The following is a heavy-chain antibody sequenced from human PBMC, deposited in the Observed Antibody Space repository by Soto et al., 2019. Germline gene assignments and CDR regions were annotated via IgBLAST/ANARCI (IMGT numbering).Heavy chain of an antibody. D-gene: IGHD2-2*01. CDR3: ARVGGSIVLVPAAGPHWFDP. J-gene: IGHJ5*02. V-gene: IGHV1-69*13. Sequence: SVKVSCKASGGTFSSYAISWVRQAPGQGLEWMGGIIPIFGTANYAQKFQGRVTMTADESTSTAYMELRSLRSEDTAVYYCARVGGSIVLVPAAGPHWFDPWGQGTLVTVSS. CDR2: IIPIFGTA. CDR1: GGTFSSYA.